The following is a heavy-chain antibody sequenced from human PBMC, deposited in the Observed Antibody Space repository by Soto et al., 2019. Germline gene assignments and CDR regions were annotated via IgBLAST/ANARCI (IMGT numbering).Heavy chain of an antibody. CDR3: AKLVFSGYDSAVYHQYLIAF. CDR2: ISGSGGST. V-gene: IGHV3-23*01. J-gene: IGHJ3*01. D-gene: IGHD5-12*01. Sequence: GGSLRLCCAASGVTCSSDAMSWVRQAPGKGLEWVSAISGSGGSTYYADSVKGRFTISRDNSKNTLYLQMNSLRAEDTAVYYCAKLVFSGYDSAVYHQYLIAFRGQRT. CDR1: GVTCSSDA.